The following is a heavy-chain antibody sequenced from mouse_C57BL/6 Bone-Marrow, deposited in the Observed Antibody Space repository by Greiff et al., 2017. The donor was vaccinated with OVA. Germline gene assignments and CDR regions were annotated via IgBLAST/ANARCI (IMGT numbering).Heavy chain of an antibody. J-gene: IGHJ3*01. D-gene: IGHD4-1*01. Sequence: DVKLVESGGGLVKPGGSLKLSCAASGFTFSSYAMSWVRQTPEKRLEWVATISDGGSYTYYPDNVKGRFTISRDNAKNNLYLQMSHLKSEDTAMYYCAKERNWAAWFAYWGQGTLVTVSA. CDR1: GFTFSSYA. CDR2: ISDGGSYT. CDR3: AKERNWAAWFAY. V-gene: IGHV5-4*01.